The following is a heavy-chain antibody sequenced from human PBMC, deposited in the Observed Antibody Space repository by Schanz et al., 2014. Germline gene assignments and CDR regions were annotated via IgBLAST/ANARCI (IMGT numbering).Heavy chain of an antibody. CDR1: GYNFTTYT. CDR2: INTNTGNP. D-gene: IGHD7-27*01. Sequence: QVQLVQSGAEVKKPGASVKVSCKASGYNFTTYTMNWVRQAPGQGLEWMGWINTNTGNPTYAQGFTGRFVFSLDTSVSTAYLQISLLKADDTAVFFCARGEANWGQYWGQGTLVTVSS. J-gene: IGHJ4*02. V-gene: IGHV7-4-1*02. CDR3: ARGEANWGQY.